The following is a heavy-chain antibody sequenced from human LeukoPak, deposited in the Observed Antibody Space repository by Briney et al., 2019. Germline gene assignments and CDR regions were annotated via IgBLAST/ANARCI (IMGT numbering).Heavy chain of an antibody. J-gene: IGHJ4*02. CDR3: AKDITPSSKSGYFDY. CDR2: ISWDGGST. CDR1: GFTFDDYT. Sequence: PGGSLRLSCAASGFTFDDYTMHWVRHAPGKGLEWVSLISWDGGSTYYADSAKGRFTISRDNSKNSLYLQMNSLRTEDTALYYCAKDITPSSKSGYFDYWGQGTLVTVSS. D-gene: IGHD4-11*01. V-gene: IGHV3-43*01.